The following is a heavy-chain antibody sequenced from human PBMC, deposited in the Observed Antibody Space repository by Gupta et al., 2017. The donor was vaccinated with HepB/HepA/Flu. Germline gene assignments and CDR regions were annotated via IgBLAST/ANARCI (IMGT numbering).Heavy chain of an antibody. CDR1: GFTFSSYA. CDR3: AKIPHAFLAERQNFDY. D-gene: IGHD1-1*01. Sequence: EVQLLESGGGLVQPGGSLTISCAASGFTFSSYAMTWVRQAPGKGVEWVLSISGTTNSVRYADSVEGRFTISRDNSKNTLFLQMSTLRADDTALYFCAKIPHAFLAERQNFDYWGQGTLVTVSS. J-gene: IGHJ4*02. V-gene: IGHV3-23*01. CDR2: ISGTTNSV.